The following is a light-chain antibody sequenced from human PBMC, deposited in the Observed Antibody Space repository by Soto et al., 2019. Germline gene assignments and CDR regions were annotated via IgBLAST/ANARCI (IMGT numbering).Light chain of an antibody. CDR1: QSISNY. J-gene: IGKJ1*01. V-gene: IGKV1-39*01. CDR2: AAS. CDR3: QQSYTAWT. Sequence: DIQMTQSPSSLSASVGDRVTITFRASQSISNYLNWYQQKPGKAPKLLIYAASTLQSGVPSRFSGSGSGTDFTLTISSLQPEDFATYYCQQSYTAWTFGQGTKVDIK.